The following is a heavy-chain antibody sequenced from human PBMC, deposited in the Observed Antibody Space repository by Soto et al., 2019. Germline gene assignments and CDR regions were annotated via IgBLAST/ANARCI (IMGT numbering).Heavy chain of an antibody. Sequence: SETLSLTCTVSGGSISSSSYYWGWIRQPPGKGLEWIGSIYYSGSTYYNPPLKSRVTISVDTSKNQFSLKLSSVTAADTAVYYCARPRHSYGRGYDAFDIWGQGTMVTVSS. CDR1: GGSISSSSYY. D-gene: IGHD5-18*01. CDR3: ARPRHSYGRGYDAFDI. V-gene: IGHV4-39*01. J-gene: IGHJ3*02. CDR2: IYYSGST.